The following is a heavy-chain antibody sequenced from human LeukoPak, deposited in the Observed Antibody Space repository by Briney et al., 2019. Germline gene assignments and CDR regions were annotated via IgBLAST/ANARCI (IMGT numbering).Heavy chain of an antibody. V-gene: IGHV3-23*01. CDR1: EFXFSSYG. J-gene: IGHJ4*02. CDR2: ISGSGGST. CDR3: AKYCSSPACSYFDC. D-gene: IGHD2-2*01. Sequence: GGSLRLSCAASEFXFSSYGISWVRQAPGKGLEWVSHISGSGGSTNYADSVKGRCTISRDNSKNTLYLQMNSLRADDTAVYYCAKYCSSPACSYFDCWGQGSLVTVSS.